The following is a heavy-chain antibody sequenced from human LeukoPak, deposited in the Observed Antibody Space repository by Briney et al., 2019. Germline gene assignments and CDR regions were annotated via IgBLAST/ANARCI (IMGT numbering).Heavy chain of an antibody. V-gene: IGHV3-53*01. Sequence: PGGSLRLSCTVSGFTVSSNSMSWVRQAPGKGLEWVSFIYSGGNTHYSDSVKGRFTISRDNSKNTLYLQMNSLRVEDTAVYYCARRGDNWGFFDYWGQGTLVTVSS. CDR2: IYSGGNT. D-gene: IGHD7-27*01. J-gene: IGHJ4*02. CDR1: GFTVSSNS. CDR3: ARRGDNWGFFDY.